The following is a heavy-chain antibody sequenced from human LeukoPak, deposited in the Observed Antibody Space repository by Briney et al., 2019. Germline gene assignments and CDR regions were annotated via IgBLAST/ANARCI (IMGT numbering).Heavy chain of an antibody. V-gene: IGHV3-30*02. CDR3: AKVGVGATYYYYYMDV. CDR2: IRFDGTNQ. Sequence: GGSLRLSCEASGFTFNSYGMHWVRQAPGKGLEWVAFIRFDGTNQYYADSVKGRFTISRDNSKNTLYLQMSSLRAEDTAVYYCAKVGVGATYYYYYMDVWGKGTTVTVSS. J-gene: IGHJ6*03. D-gene: IGHD1-26*01. CDR1: GFTFNSYG.